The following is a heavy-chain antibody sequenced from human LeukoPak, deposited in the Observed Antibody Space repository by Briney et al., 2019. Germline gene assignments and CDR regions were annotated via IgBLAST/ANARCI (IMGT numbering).Heavy chain of an antibody. CDR3: TRGYGDNSGAFDI. J-gene: IGHJ3*02. CDR1: GGSIIVAAYS. D-gene: IGHD4-23*01. Sequence: SETLSLTCALAGGSIIVAAYSGSWIRQPPGKGLEWIGYIYHTGRTSYNPSLKSRVTISVDRSKNQFSLKLNSVTAADTAVYYCTRGYGDNSGAFDIWGQGTMVTVSS. V-gene: IGHV4-30-2*01. CDR2: IYHTGRT.